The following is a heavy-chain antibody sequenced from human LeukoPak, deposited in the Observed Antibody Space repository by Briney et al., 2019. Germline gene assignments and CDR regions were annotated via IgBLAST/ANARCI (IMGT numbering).Heavy chain of an antibody. CDR3: ARDRLEAVTDDDYFDY. CDR1: GFTFSNHG. V-gene: IGHV3-33*01. Sequence: GGSLRLSCAASGFTFSNHGMHWVRQAPGKGPEWVALIWYDGSNKYYGDSVKGRFTISRDNSKNTVYLQMNSLRAEDTGVYYCARDRLEAVTDDDYFDYWGQGTLVTVSS. J-gene: IGHJ4*02. D-gene: IGHD2-21*02. CDR2: IWYDGSNK.